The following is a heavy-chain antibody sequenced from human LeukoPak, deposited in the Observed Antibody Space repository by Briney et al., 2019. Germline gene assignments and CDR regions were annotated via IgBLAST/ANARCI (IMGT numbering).Heavy chain of an antibody. Sequence: GGSLRLSCAASGFTFSSYSMNWVRQAPGKGLEWVSYISSSSSTIYYADSVKGRFAISRDNAKNSLYLQMNSLRAEDTAVYYCARVGHSSSSHVYYYYYMDVWGKGTTVTVSS. J-gene: IGHJ6*03. CDR3: ARVGHSSSSHVYYYYYMDV. V-gene: IGHV3-48*01. CDR2: ISSSSSTI. CDR1: GFTFSSYS. D-gene: IGHD6-6*01.